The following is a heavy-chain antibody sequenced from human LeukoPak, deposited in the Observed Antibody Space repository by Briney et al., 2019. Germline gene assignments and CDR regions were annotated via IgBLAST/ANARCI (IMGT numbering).Heavy chain of an antibody. V-gene: IGHV3-30*18. Sequence: PGGSLRLSCEASGFTFTSYGVHWVRQAPGKGLEWLSVTSYDGGHQYNADSVKGRFTISRDNSKNTVYLQLNSLRAEDTAVYYCAKDRRMMSPFYGMDVWGQGTTVIVSS. D-gene: IGHD3-16*01. CDR2: TSYDGGHQ. J-gene: IGHJ6*02. CDR3: AKDRRMMSPFYGMDV. CDR1: GFTFTSYG.